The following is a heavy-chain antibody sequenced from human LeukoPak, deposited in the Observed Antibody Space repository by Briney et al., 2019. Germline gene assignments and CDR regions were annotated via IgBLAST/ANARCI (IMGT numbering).Heavy chain of an antibody. CDR2: ISGSGGST. CDR3: AKGPPYCSGGSRYLYYFDY. J-gene: IGHJ4*02. CDR1: GFTFSSYA. V-gene: IGHV3-23*01. Sequence: PGGSLRLSCAASGFTFSSYAMSWVRQAPGKGLEWVSAISGSGGSTYYADSVKGRFTISRDNSKNTLYLQMNSLRAEDTAVYYCAKGPPYCSGGSRYLYYFDYWGQGTLVTVSS. D-gene: IGHD2-15*01.